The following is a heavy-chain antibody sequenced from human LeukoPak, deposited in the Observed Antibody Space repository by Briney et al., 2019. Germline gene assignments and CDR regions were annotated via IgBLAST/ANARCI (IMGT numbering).Heavy chain of an antibody. V-gene: IGHV4-61*01. Sequence: SETLSLTCTVSGGSVSSGSYYWSWIRQPPGKGLEWIGYIYYSGSTNYNPSLKGRVTISVDTSKNQFSLKLSSVTAADTAVYYCARDNAGANWFDPWGQATLVTVSS. CDR3: ARDNAGANWFDP. CDR2: IYYSGST. D-gene: IGHD6-13*01. J-gene: IGHJ5*02. CDR1: GGSVSSGSYY.